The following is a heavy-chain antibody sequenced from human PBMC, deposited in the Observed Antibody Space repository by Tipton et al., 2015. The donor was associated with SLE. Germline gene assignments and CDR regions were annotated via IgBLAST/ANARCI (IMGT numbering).Heavy chain of an antibody. CDR1: GGSFSGYY. J-gene: IGHJ6*02. D-gene: IGHD1-26*01. CDR2: INHSGST. Sequence: LRLSCAVYGGSFSGYYWSWIRQPPGKGLEWIGEINHSGSTNYNPSLKSRVTISVDTSKNQFSLKLSSVTAADTAVYYCARVCLKWELLDLGGMDVWGQGTTVTVPS. V-gene: IGHV4-34*01. CDR3: ARVCLKWELLDLGGMDV.